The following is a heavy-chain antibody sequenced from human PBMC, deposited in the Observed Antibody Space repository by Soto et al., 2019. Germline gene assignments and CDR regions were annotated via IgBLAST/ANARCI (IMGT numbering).Heavy chain of an antibody. V-gene: IGHV4-30-4*01. CDR1: GDSISSINNY. D-gene: IGHD5-18*01. CDR2: ISYSGTT. Sequence: QVQLQESGPGLVKPSQTLSLTCTVSGDSISSINNYWSWIRQPPGGGLEWIGFISYSGTTSYSPSVTIRVAISLDTSKNQFSLSLNFVTAADTAVYYCARGRGYSYGLDPWGQGSLVTVSS. J-gene: IGHJ5*02. CDR3: ARGRGYSYGLDP.